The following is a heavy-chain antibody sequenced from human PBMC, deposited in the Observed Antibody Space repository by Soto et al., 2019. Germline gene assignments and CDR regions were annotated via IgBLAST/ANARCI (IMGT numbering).Heavy chain of an antibody. D-gene: IGHD6-13*01. Sequence: SETLSXXXTVSXXSXXSYYXXXXXXXXXXGXEWIGYIYYSGSTNYNPSLKSRVTISVDTSKNQFSLKLSSVTAADTAVYYCARVSRHSSSLSAIPQAFDYWGQGTLVTVSS. CDR2: IYYSGST. CDR1: XXSXXSYY. CDR3: ARVSRHSSSLSAIPQAFDY. V-gene: IGHV4-59*01. J-gene: IGHJ4*02.